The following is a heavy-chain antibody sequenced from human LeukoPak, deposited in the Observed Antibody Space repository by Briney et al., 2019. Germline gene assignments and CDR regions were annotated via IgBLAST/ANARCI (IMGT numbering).Heavy chain of an antibody. Sequence: SETLSLTCTVSGGSISSYYWSWIRRPPGKGLERIGYIYYSGSTNYNPSLKSRVTISVDTSKNQFSLKLSSVTAADTAVYYCARAGSTMSYYYYGMDVWGQGTTVTVSS. J-gene: IGHJ6*02. V-gene: IGHV4-59*13. CDR1: GGSISSYY. CDR2: IYYSGST. CDR3: ARAGSTMSYYYYGMDV. D-gene: IGHD2-2*01.